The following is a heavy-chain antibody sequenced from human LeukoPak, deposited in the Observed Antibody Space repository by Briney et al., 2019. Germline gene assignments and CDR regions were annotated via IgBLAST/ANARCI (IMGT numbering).Heavy chain of an antibody. D-gene: IGHD6-19*01. CDR1: GGTFSSYA. CDR2: IIPIFGTA. Sequence: ASVKVSCKASGGTFSSYAISWVRQAPGQGLEWMGGIIPIFGTANYAQKFQGRVTITTDESTSTAYMELSSLRSEDTAVYYCASNSEIAVAGTWGFDYWGQGTLVTVSP. V-gene: IGHV1-69*05. CDR3: ASNSEIAVAGTWGFDY. J-gene: IGHJ4*02.